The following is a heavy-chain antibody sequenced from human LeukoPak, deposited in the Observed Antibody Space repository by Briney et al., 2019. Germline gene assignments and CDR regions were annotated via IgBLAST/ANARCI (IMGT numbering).Heavy chain of an antibody. CDR1: GYTFTGYY. V-gene: IGHV1-2*02. CDR3: AKDLGSGSYQPSDY. CDR2: IDPNSGGT. J-gene: IGHJ4*02. Sequence: ASVKVSCKTSGYTFTGYYMHWVRQAPGQGLEWMGWIDPNSGGTNYAQRFQGRVTMTRDTSISTVYMELSSLRSDDTAVYYCAKDLGSGSYQPSDYWGQGTLVTASS. D-gene: IGHD1-26*01.